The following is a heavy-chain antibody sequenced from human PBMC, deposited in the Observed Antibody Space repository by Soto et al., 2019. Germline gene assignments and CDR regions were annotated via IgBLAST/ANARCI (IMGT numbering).Heavy chain of an antibody. CDR1: GGTFSNYA. CDR2: IIPLFGTG. D-gene: IGHD6-19*01. J-gene: IGHJ4*02. Sequence: QVQLVQSGAEVKKPGSSVKVPCKASGGTFSNYAITWVRQAPGQGLEWMGGIIPLFGTGKYAQKFQGRVTITADESTSTAYMEVSRLRSEDTAVYFCARTSHLGEAVAGTPLDYWGQGTLVTVSS. V-gene: IGHV1-69*01. CDR3: ARTSHLGEAVAGTPLDY.